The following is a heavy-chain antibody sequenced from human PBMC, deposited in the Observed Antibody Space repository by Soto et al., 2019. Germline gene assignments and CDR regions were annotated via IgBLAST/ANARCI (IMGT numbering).Heavy chain of an antibody. CDR2: ISAYNGNT. CDR1: GYTFTSYG. V-gene: IGHV1-18*01. Sequence: ASVKVSCKASGYTFTSYGISWVRQAPGQGLEWMGWISAYNGNTNYAQKLQGRVTMTTDTSTSTAFMELRTLRSDDTAVYYCARDAPDEYDSSGYTPTDYWGQGSLVPVSS. D-gene: IGHD3-22*01. CDR3: ARDAPDEYDSSGYTPTDY. J-gene: IGHJ4*02.